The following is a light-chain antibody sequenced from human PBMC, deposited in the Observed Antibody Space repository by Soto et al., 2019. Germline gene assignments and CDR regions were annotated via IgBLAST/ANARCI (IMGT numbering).Light chain of an antibody. V-gene: IGKV3-20*01. J-gene: IGKJ3*01. CDR2: QAS. CDR1: QTVNSNY. Sequence: EIVLTQSPDTLSLSPGERATLSCRASQTVNSNYLAWYQQKPSQAPRLLIYQASRRITGVPDRFSGSGSGTDFTLTISRLEPEDFAVYYCQQYGPSPPSTFGPGTKVDI. CDR3: QQYGPSPPST.